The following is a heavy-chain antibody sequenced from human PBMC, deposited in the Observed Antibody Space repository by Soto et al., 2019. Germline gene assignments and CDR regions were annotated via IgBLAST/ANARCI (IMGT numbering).Heavy chain of an antibody. D-gene: IGHD3-10*01. J-gene: IGHJ3*02. CDR3: ARRVDSGTNDAFDI. CDR1: GGSISSGGYY. CDR2: ICYSGST. Sequence: QVQLQESGPGLVKPSQTLSLTCTVSGGSISSGGYYWSWIRQHPGKGLEWIGYICYSGSTYYNPSLKSRVTISVDTSKNQFSLKLSSVTAADTAVYYCARRVDSGTNDAFDIWGQGTMVTVSS. V-gene: IGHV4-31*03.